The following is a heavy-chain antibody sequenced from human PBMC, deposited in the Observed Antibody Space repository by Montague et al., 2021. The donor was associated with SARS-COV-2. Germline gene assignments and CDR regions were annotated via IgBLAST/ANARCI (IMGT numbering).Heavy chain of an antibody. J-gene: IGHJ4*02. V-gene: IGHV3-7*01. Sequence: SLRLSCAASGLAISMYWMTWVRQAPGKGLEWVANIKQDGSETYYADSVKGRFSISRDNTKNSLYLQLNSLRADDTAVYYRGFNSVAGAGDSLGQGTLVTVSS. CDR2: IKQDGSET. D-gene: IGHD6-13*01. CDR3: GFNSVAGAGDS. CDR1: GLAISMYW.